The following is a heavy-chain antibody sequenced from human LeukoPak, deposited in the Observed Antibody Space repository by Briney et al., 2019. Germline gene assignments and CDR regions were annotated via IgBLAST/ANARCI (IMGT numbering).Heavy chain of an antibody. V-gene: IGHV1-2*02. D-gene: IGHD6-13*01. CDR1: GYTFTSYG. CDR2: INPNSGGT. J-gene: IGHJ5*02. CDR3: ARDIAAADNWFDP. Sequence: ASVKVSCKASGYTFTSYGISWVRQAPGQGLEWMGWINPNSGGTNYAQKFQGRVTMTRDTSISTAYMELSRLRSDDTAVYYCARDIAAADNWFDPWGQGPLVTVPS.